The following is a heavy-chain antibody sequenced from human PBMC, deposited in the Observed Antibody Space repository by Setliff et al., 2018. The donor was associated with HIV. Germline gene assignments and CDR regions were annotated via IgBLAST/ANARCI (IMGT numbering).Heavy chain of an antibody. CDR3: ASGVGHFDTSYSEKY. V-gene: IGHV1-69*06. J-gene: IGHJ4*02. D-gene: IGHD3-10*01. CDR1: GGSISSHY. CDR2: IFPRIGTT. Sequence: TCTVSGGSISSHYWTWIRQPPGKELEWVGAIFPRIGTTNHAQKFQGRVTITADKSISTVYMKMTSLRSEDTAVYYCASGVGHFDTSYSEKYWGQGTLVTVSS.